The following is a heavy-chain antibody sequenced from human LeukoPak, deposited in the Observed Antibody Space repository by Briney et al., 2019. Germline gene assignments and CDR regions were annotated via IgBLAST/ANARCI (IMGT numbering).Heavy chain of an antibody. CDR3: ARARITETRYYDYGMDV. V-gene: IGHV3-48*03. J-gene: IGHJ6*02. CDR2: ISSSGSTI. Sequence: QPGGSLRLSCAASGFTFSSYEMNWVRQAPGKGLEWVSYISSSGSTIYYADSVKGRFTISRDNAKNSLYLQMNSLRAEDTAVYYCARARITETRYYDYGMDVWGQGTTVTVSS. CDR1: GFTFSSYE. D-gene: IGHD3-10*01.